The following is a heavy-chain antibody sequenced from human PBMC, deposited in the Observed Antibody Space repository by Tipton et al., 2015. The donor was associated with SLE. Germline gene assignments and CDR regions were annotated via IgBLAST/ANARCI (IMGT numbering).Heavy chain of an antibody. J-gene: IGHJ6*02. V-gene: IGHV4-39*02. Sequence: TLSLTCTVSGGSISSSSYYWGWIRQPPGKGLEWIGSIYYSGSTYYNPSLKSRVTISVDTSNNQFSLKLRSVSAADTALYYCARVNVLLWIGESILDGMDVWGQGTTVTVSS. D-gene: IGHD3-10*01. CDR3: ARVNVLLWIGESILDGMDV. CDR1: GGSISSSSYY. CDR2: IYYSGST.